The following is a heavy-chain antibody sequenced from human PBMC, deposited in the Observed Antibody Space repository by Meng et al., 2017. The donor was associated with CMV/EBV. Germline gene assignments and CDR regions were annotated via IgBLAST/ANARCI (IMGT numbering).Heavy chain of an antibody. CDR2: VSSSSIYI. CDR1: GFSFSAYS. D-gene: IGHD3-16*01. J-gene: IGHJ4*02. Sequence: GESLKISCAASGFSFSAYSMNWVRQAPGKGLEWVSAVSSSSIYIYHADSVKGRFTISRDNAKNSLYLQMNSLGAEDTAVYYCARDVAVWFYFDYWGQGTLVTVSS. V-gene: IGHV3-21*01. CDR3: ARDVAVWFYFDY.